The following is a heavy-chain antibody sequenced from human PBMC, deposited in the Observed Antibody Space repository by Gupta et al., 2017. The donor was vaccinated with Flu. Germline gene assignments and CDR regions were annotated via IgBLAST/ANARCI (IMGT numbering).Heavy chain of an antibody. V-gene: IGHV3-21*01. CDR3: ARVVAPKYYSDY. D-gene: IGHD2-21*02. Sequence: EVQLVESGGGLVKPGGSLRLSCAASGFTFSSYTMNWVRQAPGKGLEWVSSISSGGSYIYYADSLKGRFTIARDNAKNSLYLQMNSLRAEDTAVYYCARVVAPKYYSDYWGQGTLVTVSS. CDR1: GFTFSSYT. CDR2: ISSGGSYI. J-gene: IGHJ4*02.